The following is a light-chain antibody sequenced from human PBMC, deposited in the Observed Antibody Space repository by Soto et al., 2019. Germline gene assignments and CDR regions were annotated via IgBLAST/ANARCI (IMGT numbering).Light chain of an antibody. CDR3: QQRYNWPLT. CDR1: QSIDTY. J-gene: IGKJ4*01. CDR2: DAS. Sequence: EIVFTHSPATLSSSPVERATLSCRASQSIDTYLAWYQQKPGQAPRLLIYDASDRATGIPARFSGSGSGTAFTLTISGLEPEDFALYYCQQRYNWPLTFGGGTKVDIK. V-gene: IGKV3-11*01.